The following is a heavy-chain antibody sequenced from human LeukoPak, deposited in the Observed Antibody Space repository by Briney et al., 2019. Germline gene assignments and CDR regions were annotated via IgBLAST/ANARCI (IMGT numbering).Heavy chain of an antibody. CDR3: ARDLKRITMIVSDY. CDR2: INPNSGGT. D-gene: IGHD3-22*01. V-gene: IGHV1-2*06. Sequence: ASVKVSCKASGYTFTGYYMHWVRQAPGQGLEWMGRINPNSGGTNYAQKFQGRVTMTRDTSISTAYMELSRLRSDDTAVYYCARDLKRITMIVSDYWGQGTLVTVSS. CDR1: GYTFTGYY. J-gene: IGHJ4*02.